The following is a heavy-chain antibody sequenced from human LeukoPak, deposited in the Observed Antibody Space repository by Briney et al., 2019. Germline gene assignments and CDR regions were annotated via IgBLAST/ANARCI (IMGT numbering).Heavy chain of an antibody. CDR1: GGSISSGGYY. D-gene: IGHD6-13*01. CDR3: ARGVAGVSFDI. Sequence: SQTLSLICTVSGGSISSGGYYWSWIRQHPGKGLEWIGYIYYSGSTYYNPSLKSRVAISVDTSKNQFSLKLSSVTAADTAVYYCARGVAGVSFDIWGQGTMVTVSS. V-gene: IGHV4-31*03. CDR2: IYYSGST. J-gene: IGHJ3*02.